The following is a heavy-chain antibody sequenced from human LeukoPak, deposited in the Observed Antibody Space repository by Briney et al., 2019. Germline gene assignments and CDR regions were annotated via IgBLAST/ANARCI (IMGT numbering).Heavy chain of an antibody. V-gene: IGHV4-31*03. J-gene: IGHJ5*02. CDR2: IYYSGST. CDR1: GGSISSGGYY. CDR3: ARGDSGWDIVVVPAASSNWFDP. D-gene: IGHD2-2*01. Sequence: SETLPPTCTVSGGSISSGGYYWSWIRQHPGKGLEWIGYIYYSGSTYYNPSLKSRVTISVDTSKNQFSLKLSSVTAADTAVYYCARGDSGWDIVVVPAASSNWFDPWGQGTLVTVSS.